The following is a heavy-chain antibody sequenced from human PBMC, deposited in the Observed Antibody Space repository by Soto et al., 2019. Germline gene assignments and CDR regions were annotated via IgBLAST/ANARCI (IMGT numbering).Heavy chain of an antibody. Sequence: TSDTLYLSCAVSGGLTSTNNGLSWVRQPPGKGLEWIGDAYHSGSTEYNPSLKSRVSISADKSKNQISLKLTPATAADTAVYYCARSPPSSYYGGSGTFDYWGQGTLVTVSS. CDR3: ARSPPSSYYGGSGTFDY. CDR1: GGLTSTNNG. V-gene: IGHV4-4*02. CDR2: AYHSGST. J-gene: IGHJ4*02. D-gene: IGHD3-10*01.